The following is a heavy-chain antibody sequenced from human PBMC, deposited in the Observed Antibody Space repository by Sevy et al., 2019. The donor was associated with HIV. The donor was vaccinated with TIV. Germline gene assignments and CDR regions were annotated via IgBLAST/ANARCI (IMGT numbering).Heavy chain of an antibody. J-gene: IGHJ4*02. CDR1: GFTFSSYG. V-gene: IGHV3-30*02. D-gene: IGHD6-6*01. CDR3: AKGSSYFDN. Sequence: GGSLRLSCAASGFTFSSYGMQWVRQAPGKGLEWVSFIRYEGGNKDYADSVKGRFTISRDNSKNMLYLQMNSLRAEDTAVYYCAKGSSYFDNWGQGTLVTVSS. CDR2: IRYEGGNK.